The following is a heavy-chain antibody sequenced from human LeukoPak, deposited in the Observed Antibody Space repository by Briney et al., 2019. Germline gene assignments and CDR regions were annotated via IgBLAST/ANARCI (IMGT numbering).Heavy chain of an antibody. J-gene: IGHJ4*02. Sequence: PSETLSLTCTVSGGSISSSSYYWGWIRQPPGKGLEWIGSIYYSGSTYYNPSLKSRVTTSVDTSKNQFSLKLSSVTAADTAVYYCARQEYCGGDCYSQYFDYWGQGTLVTVSS. CDR1: GGSISSSSYY. D-gene: IGHD2-21*02. V-gene: IGHV4-39*01. CDR2: IYYSGST. CDR3: ARQEYCGGDCYSQYFDY.